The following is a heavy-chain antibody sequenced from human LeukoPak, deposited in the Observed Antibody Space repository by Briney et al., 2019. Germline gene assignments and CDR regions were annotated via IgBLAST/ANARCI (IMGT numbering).Heavy chain of an antibody. Sequence: GGSLRLSCAASGFTFDDYAMHWVRQAPGKGLEWVSGISWNSGSIGYADSVKGRFTISRDNAKNSLYLQMNSPRAEDTALYYCAKDTGSGWYYFDYWGQGTLVTVSS. CDR1: GFTFDDYA. V-gene: IGHV3-9*01. CDR2: ISWNSGSI. CDR3: AKDTGSGWYYFDY. D-gene: IGHD6-19*01. J-gene: IGHJ4*02.